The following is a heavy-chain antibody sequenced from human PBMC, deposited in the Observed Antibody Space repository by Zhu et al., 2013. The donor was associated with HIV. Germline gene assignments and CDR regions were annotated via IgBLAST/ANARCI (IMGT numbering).Heavy chain of an antibody. V-gene: IGHV1-69*08. Sequence: QVQLVQSGAEVKKPGSSVKVSCKASGGTFSSYTISWVRQAPGQGLEWMGRIIPILGIANYAQKFQGRVTITADKSTSTAYMELSSLRSEDTAVYYCARETYDILTGYPDNFDYWGQGTLVTVSS. J-gene: IGHJ4*02. CDR2: IIPILGIA. CDR1: GGTFSSYT. CDR3: ARETYDILTGYPDNFDY. D-gene: IGHD3-9*01.